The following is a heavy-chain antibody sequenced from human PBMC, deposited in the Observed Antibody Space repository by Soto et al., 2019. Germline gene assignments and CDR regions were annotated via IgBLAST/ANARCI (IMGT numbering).Heavy chain of an antibody. D-gene: IGHD3-10*01. CDR1: GYTFTSYA. Sequence: QVQLVQSGAEVKKLGASVKVSCKASGYTFTSYAMHWVRQAPGQRLEWMGWINAGNGNTKYSQKFQGRVTITRDTSASTAYMELSSLRSEDTAVYYCARRAHGSGSYYNSHRPYYFDYWGQGTLVTVSS. J-gene: IGHJ4*02. CDR2: INAGNGNT. V-gene: IGHV1-3*01. CDR3: ARRAHGSGSYYNSHRPYYFDY.